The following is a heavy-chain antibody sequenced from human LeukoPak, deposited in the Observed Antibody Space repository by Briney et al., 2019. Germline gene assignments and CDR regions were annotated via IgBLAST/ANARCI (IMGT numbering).Heavy chain of an antibody. J-gene: IGHJ4*02. V-gene: IGHV4-39*07. CDR2: LFHSGTI. D-gene: IGHD6-6*01. CDR3: ARATRPRGDFDY. Sequence: SETLSLTCTVSGGSISSSSYHWGWIRQPPGKGLEWIGSLFHSGTIYYTPSLKSRVTTSVDTSNNRFSLKLMSVTAADTAVYYCARATRPRGDFDYWGQGTLVTVSS. CDR1: GGSISSSSYH.